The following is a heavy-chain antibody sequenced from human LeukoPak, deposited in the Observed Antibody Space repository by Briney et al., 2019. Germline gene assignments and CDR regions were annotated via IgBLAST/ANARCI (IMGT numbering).Heavy chain of an antibody. J-gene: IGHJ6*03. CDR2: ISGSGGST. V-gene: IGHV3-23*01. CDR3: AKGGSGSYYTGDYYYYMDV. CDR1: GFTFSSYA. D-gene: IGHD3-10*01. Sequence: GGSLRLPCAASGFTFSSYAMSWVRQVPGKGLEWVSAISGSGGSTYYADSVKGRFTISRDNSKNTLYLQMNSLRAEDTAVYYCAKGGSGSYYTGDYYYYMDVWAKGPRSPSP.